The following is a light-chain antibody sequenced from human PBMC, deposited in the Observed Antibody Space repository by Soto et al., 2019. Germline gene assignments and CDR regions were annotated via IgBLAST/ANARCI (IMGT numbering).Light chain of an antibody. Sequence: DIQMTQSPSSVSASVGDRVTITCRASQRIDAYLSWYQQKPGKAPELLITAASRWQSGVPSRFRGSGFGTDFTLTITSLQPEDFAIYYCQQSYSDPRTFGQGTKVEIK. CDR1: QRIDAY. V-gene: IGKV1-39*01. CDR3: QQSYSDPRT. J-gene: IGKJ1*01. CDR2: AAS.